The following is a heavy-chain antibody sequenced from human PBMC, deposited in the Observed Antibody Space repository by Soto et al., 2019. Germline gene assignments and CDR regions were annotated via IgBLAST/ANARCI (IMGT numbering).Heavy chain of an antibody. Sequence: SETLSLTCTVSGGSISSGDYYWSWIRQPPGKGLEWIGYIYYSGSTYYNPSLKSRVTISVDTSKNQFSLKLSSVTAADTAVYYCARLTKVVTPVGAFDIWGQGTMVTVSS. CDR3: ARLTKVVTPVGAFDI. CDR2: IYYSGST. J-gene: IGHJ3*02. CDR1: GGSISSGDYY. D-gene: IGHD2-21*02. V-gene: IGHV4-30-4*01.